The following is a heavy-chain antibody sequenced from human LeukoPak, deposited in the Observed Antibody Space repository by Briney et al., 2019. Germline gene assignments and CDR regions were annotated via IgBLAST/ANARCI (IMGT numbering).Heavy chain of an antibody. D-gene: IGHD2-2*01. Sequence: ASVKVSCKASGGTFSSYAISWVRQAPGQGLEWMGGIIPIFGTANYAQKFQGRVTITADESTSTAYMELSSLRSEDTAVYYCAVVPAAIGPNYGDYEDYWGQGTLVTVSS. J-gene: IGHJ4*02. V-gene: IGHV1-69*13. CDR3: AVVPAAIGPNYGDYEDY. CDR1: GGTFSSYA. CDR2: IIPIFGTA.